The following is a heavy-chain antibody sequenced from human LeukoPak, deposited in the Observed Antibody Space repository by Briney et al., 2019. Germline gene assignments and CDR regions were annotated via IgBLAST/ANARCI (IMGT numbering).Heavy chain of an antibody. CDR1: GFTFSSYR. J-gene: IGHJ4*02. CDR2: ISSSSSYI. V-gene: IGHV3-21*01. CDR3: APPEPVDY. D-gene: IGHD1-14*01. Sequence: GGSLRLSRAACGFTFSSYRMNWVRQAPVKGLEWVSSISSSSSYIYYADSVKGRFTISRDNAKNSLYLQMNSLRAEDTAVYYCAPPEPVDYWGQGTLVTVSS.